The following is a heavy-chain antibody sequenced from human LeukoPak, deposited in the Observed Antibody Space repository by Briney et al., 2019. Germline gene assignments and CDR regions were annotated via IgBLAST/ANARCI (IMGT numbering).Heavy chain of an antibody. V-gene: IGHV4-39*01. D-gene: IGHD2-2*01. CDR1: GGSISSSSYY. CDR2: IHYSGST. J-gene: IGHJ4*02. Sequence: PSETLSLTCTVSGGSISSSSYYWGWIRQPPGKGLEWIGSIHYSGSTYYNPSLKSRVTISVDTSKNQFSLKLNSVTAADTAVYYCASPSYCTSTSCLRWHYWGQGTLVTVSS. CDR3: ASPSYCTSTSCLRWHY.